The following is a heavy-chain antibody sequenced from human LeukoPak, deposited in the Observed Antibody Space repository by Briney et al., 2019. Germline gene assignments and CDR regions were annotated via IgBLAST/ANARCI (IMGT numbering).Heavy chain of an antibody. CDR3: ASAGYSSSWGYFDY. D-gene: IGHD6-13*01. CDR2: INPNSGGT. Sequence: ASVKVSCKASGYTFTGYYMHRVRQAPGQGLEWMGWINPNSGGTNYAQKFQGRVTMTRDTSISTAYMELSRLRSDDTAVYYCASAGYSSSWGYFDYWGQGTLVTVSS. V-gene: IGHV1-2*02. J-gene: IGHJ4*02. CDR1: GYTFTGYY.